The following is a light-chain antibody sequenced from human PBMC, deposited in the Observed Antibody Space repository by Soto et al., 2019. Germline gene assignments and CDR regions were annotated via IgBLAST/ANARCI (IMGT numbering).Light chain of an antibody. V-gene: IGKV3-20*01. J-gene: IGKJ1*01. Sequence: EIVLTQSPGTLTLSPGERATLSCRASQSVSRNYLVWYQQKPGQAPRLLIYGASSRATGVPDRFSGSGSGTDFTLTISRLEPEDFAVYYCQQYGSWTFGQGTKVDIK. CDR3: QQYGSWT. CDR1: QSVSRNY. CDR2: GAS.